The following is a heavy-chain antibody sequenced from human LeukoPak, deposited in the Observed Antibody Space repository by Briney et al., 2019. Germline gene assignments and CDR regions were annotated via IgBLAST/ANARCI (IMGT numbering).Heavy chain of an antibody. D-gene: IGHD2-15*01. Sequence: LSGGSLRLSCAASGFTFSSYAMSWVRQAPGKGLEWVSAISGSGGSTYYADSVKGRFTISRDNSKNTLYLQMNSLRAEDTAVYYCAKVVVAAKRVRPDDAFDIWGQGTMVTVSS. CDR1: GFTFSSYA. V-gene: IGHV3-23*01. J-gene: IGHJ3*02. CDR3: AKVVVAAKRVRPDDAFDI. CDR2: ISGSGGST.